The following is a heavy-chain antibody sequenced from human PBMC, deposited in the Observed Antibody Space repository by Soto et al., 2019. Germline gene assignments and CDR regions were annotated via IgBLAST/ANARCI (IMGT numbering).Heavy chain of an antibody. CDR3: ARDRNSIVVVPAATAERFWYYYYGMDV. Sequence: EVQLVESGGGLVQPGGSLRLSCAASGFTFSSYSMNWVRQAPGKGLEWVSYISSSSSTIYYADSVKGRFTISRDNDKNSLYLQMNSLRDEDTAVYYCARDRNSIVVVPAATAERFWYYYYGMDVWGQGTTVTVSS. CDR2: ISSSSSTI. J-gene: IGHJ6*02. V-gene: IGHV3-48*02. D-gene: IGHD2-2*01. CDR1: GFTFSSYS.